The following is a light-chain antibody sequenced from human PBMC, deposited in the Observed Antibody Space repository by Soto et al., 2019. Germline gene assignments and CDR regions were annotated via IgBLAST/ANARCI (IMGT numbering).Light chain of an antibody. V-gene: IGKV3-11*01. Sequence: EVVLTQSPATLSLSPGDRATLSCRASQSVSHALAWYQQKPGQAPRLLIHDASSRATGIPARFSGSGSETDFTLTISSLEPEDFAVYFCQQYNNWPSFGQGTRLE. CDR2: DAS. J-gene: IGKJ5*01. CDR3: QQYNNWPS. CDR1: QSVSHA.